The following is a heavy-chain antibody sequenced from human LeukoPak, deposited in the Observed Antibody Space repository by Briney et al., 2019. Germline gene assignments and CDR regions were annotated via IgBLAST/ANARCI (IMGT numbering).Heavy chain of an antibody. CDR1: GFTFSSYG. CDR2: ISYDGSNK. D-gene: IGHD6-19*01. J-gene: IGHJ4*02. Sequence: GMSLRLSCAASGFTFSSYGMHWVRQAPGKGLEWVALISYDGSNKYYADSVKSRFTVSRDNSKNTLYLQMNSLRAEDTAVYYCAKDPASGDSSAALHYWGQGTLVTVSS. V-gene: IGHV3-30*18. CDR3: AKDPASGDSSAALHY.